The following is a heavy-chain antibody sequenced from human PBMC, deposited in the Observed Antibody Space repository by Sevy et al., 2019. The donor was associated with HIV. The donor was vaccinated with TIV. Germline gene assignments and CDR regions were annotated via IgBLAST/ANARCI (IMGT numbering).Heavy chain of an antibody. CDR1: GHTLSEFA. V-gene: IGHV1-24*01. Sequence: ASVKVSCKVSGHTLSEFAMHWVRLAPGKGLGWMGTFDPEDGKTLHAQKFQGRVTMTEDTSTDTAYMEVNNLRSEDTAVYYCATTKDYYDSSGYPFDYWGQGTLVTVSS. CDR2: FDPEDGKT. D-gene: IGHD3-22*01. CDR3: ATTKDYYDSSGYPFDY. J-gene: IGHJ4*02.